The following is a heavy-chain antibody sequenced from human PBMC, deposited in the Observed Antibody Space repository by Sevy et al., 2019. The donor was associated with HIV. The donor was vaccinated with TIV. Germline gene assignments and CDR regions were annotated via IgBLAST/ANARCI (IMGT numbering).Heavy chain of an antibody. CDR1: GFTFSKYS. V-gene: IGHV3-23*01. CDR3: AREACTKPHRY. CDR2: LSFGCGEI. Sequence: GGSLRLSCAASGFTFSKYSMSWVRQPPGKGLEWVSTLSFGCGEINYADSVKGRFTISRDNSKSSVYLQMNTLRPEYTAVYYLAREACTKPHRYWVQGTLVPVSS. J-gene: IGHJ4*02. D-gene: IGHD2-8*01.